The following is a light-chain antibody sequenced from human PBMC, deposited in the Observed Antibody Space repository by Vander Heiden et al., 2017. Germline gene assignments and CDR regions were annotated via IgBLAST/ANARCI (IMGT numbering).Light chain of an antibody. CDR1: NIGTKS. CDR2: ADS. V-gene: IGLV3-21*02. CDR3: QVWDSSSDHVV. Sequence: SYVLTQPPSVSVAPGQTARITCGGNNIGTKSVHWYQQKPGQAPVLVVYADSDRPSGIPKRFSGSNSGNTATLTISRVEAGDEADYSCQVWDSSSDHVVFGGGTKLTVL. J-gene: IGLJ2*01.